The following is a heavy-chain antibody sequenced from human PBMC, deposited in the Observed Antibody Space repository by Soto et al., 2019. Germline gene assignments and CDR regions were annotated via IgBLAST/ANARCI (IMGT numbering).Heavy chain of an antibody. J-gene: IGHJ4*02. D-gene: IGHD3-3*01. CDR1: GYTFTGYY. V-gene: IGHV1-2*04. CDR2: INPNSGGT. CDR3: ARGPYDFWSQDPYYFDY. Sequence: ASVKVSCKASGYTFTGYYMHWARQAPGQGLEWMGWINPNSGGTNYAQKFQGWVTMTRDTSISTAYMELSRLRSDDTAVYYCARGPYDFWSQDPYYFDYWGQGTLVTVSS.